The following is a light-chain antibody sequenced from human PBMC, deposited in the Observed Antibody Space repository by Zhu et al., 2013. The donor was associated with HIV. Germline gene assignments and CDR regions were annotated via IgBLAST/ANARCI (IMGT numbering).Light chain of an antibody. V-gene: IGKV3-15*01. CDR3: QQYNNWWT. Sequence: DIVMTQSPATLSVSPGERATLSCRASRTISSNLAWYQQKPGQAPRLLIYGASTRATGIPARFSGSGSGTEFTLTISSLQSEDSAIYYCQQYNNWWTFGQGTKVEIK. CDR2: GAS. CDR1: RTISSN. J-gene: IGKJ1*01.